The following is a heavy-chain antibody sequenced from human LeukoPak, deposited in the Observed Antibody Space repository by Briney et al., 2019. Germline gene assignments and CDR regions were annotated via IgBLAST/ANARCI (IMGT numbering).Heavy chain of an antibody. D-gene: IGHD2-2*01. Sequence: ASVKVSCKASGGTFSSYAISWVRQAPGQGLEWMGRIIPIFGIANYAQKFQGRVTITADKSTSTAYMELSGLRSEDTAVHYCARSEDIVVVPAAGLRAWFDPWGQGTLVTVSS. J-gene: IGHJ5*02. CDR2: IIPIFGIA. CDR1: GGTFSSYA. CDR3: ARSEDIVVVPAAGLRAWFDP. V-gene: IGHV1-69*04.